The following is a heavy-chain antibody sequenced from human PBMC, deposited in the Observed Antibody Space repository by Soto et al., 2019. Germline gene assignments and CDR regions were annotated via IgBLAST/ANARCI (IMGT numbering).Heavy chain of an antibody. CDR2: ISYDGSNK. CDR1: GFTFSSYG. J-gene: IGHJ4*02. D-gene: IGHD2-15*01. CDR3: AKDLGYCSGGSCYFPIFDY. V-gene: IGHV3-30*18. Sequence: PGGSLRLSCAASGFTFSSYGMHWVRQAPGKGLEWVAVISYDGSNKYYADSVKGRFTISRDNSKNTLYLQMNSLRAEDTAVYYCAKDLGYCSGGSCYFPIFDYWGQGT.